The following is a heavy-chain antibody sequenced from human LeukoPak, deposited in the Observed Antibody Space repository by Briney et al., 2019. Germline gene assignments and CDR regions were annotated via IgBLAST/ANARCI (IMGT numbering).Heavy chain of an antibody. CDR1: GYTFTGYY. D-gene: IGHD3-22*01. CDR2: ISPYSGDT. V-gene: IGHV1-2*06. J-gene: IGHJ4*02. Sequence: GASVKVSCRTSGYTFTGYYIYWVRQAPGQGLEWMGQISPYSGDTNFAQQFQGRVTMTRDTSISTAYMGLSRLRSDDTAVYYCARDSSGLDYWGQGTLVTVSS. CDR3: ARDSSGLDY.